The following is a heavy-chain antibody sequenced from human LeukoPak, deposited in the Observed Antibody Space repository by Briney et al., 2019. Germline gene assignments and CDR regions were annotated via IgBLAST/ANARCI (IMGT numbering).Heavy chain of an antibody. D-gene: IGHD6-13*01. CDR3: ARGRSGSSWTRPFDY. CDR1: GGPISRSISDY. CDR2: IYFSGTT. J-gene: IGHJ4*02. Sequence: PSETPSLTCTVSGGPISRSISDYWDWIRQPPDKGLEWIGSIYFSGTTHYTPSLQSRVTVSVDTSKNQFSLKLSSVTAADTAVYYCARGRSGSSWTRPFDYWGQGTLVTVSS. V-gene: IGHV4-39*01.